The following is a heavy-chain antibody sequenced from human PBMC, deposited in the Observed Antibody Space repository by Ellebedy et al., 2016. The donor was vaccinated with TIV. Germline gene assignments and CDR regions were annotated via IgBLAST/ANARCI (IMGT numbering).Heavy chain of an antibody. J-gene: IGHJ4*02. CDR1: GFTFSSYS. CDR3: ASPGTGSHPY. D-gene: IGHD2-8*02. V-gene: IGHV3-66*02. CDR2: IYSGGST. Sequence: GGSLRLSCAASGFTFSSYSMNWVRQAPGEGLDYVSVIYSGGSTFYTDSVKGRLTISRDNSKNTLYLQLSSLRVEDTAVYYCASPGTGSHPYWGQGTLVTVSS.